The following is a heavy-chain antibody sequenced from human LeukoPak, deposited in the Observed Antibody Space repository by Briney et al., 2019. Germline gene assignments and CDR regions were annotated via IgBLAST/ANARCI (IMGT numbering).Heavy chain of an antibody. V-gene: IGHV4-39*01. CDR2: IYYSGST. D-gene: IGHD3-10*01. CDR1: GGSISSSSYY. CDR3: ARQQMVRGVIPAVYYFDY. J-gene: IGHJ4*02. Sequence: PSETLSLTCTVSGGSISSSSYYWGWIRQPPGKGLEWIGSIYYSGSTYYNPSLKSRVTISVDTSKNQFSLKLSSVTAADTAVYYCARQQMVRGVIPAVYYFDYWGRGTLVTVSS.